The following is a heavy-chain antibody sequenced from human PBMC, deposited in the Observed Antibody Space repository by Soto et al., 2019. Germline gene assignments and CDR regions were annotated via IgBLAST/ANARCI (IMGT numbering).Heavy chain of an antibody. CDR3: ARGGYNYGYGLDY. CDR1: GYTFTAYY. Sequence: QVQLVQSGAEVKKLGASVKVSCKASGYTFTAYYIHWVRQAPGQGLEWVGWINPNSGDTNYAQRFQGWVTMTVDTSVSTAYMDLTRLRSDDTAVYYCARGGYNYGYGLDYWGQGTLVTVSS. J-gene: IGHJ4*02. D-gene: IGHD5-18*01. CDR2: INPNSGDT. V-gene: IGHV1-2*04.